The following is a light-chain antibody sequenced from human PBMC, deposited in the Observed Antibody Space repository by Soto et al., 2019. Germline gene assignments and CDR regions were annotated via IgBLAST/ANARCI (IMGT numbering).Light chain of an antibody. CDR3: QQYGSSPSWT. CDR1: QSVSSSY. Sequence: EIVLTQSPGTLSLSPGERATLSCRASQSVSSSYLAWYQQKPGQAPRLLIYGASSMATGITDRFGGSGSGTDFTLTISRLEPEDFAVYYCQQYGSSPSWTFGQGTKVDI. J-gene: IGKJ1*01. CDR2: GAS. V-gene: IGKV3-20*01.